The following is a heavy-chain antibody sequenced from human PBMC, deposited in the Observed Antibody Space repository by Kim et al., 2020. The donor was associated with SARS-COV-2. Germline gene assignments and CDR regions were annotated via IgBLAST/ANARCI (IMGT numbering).Heavy chain of an antibody. D-gene: IGHD3-10*01. CDR3: ASGSGSYYNVIYYYYYGMDV. V-gene: IGHV4-39*01. Sequence: SETLSLTCTVSGGSISSSSYYWGWIRQPPGKGLEWIGSIYYSGSTYYNPSLKSRVTISVDTSKNQFSLKLSSVTAADTAVYYCASGSGSYYNVIYYYYYGMDVWGQGTTVTVSS. CDR2: IYYSGST. J-gene: IGHJ6*02. CDR1: GGSISSSSYY.